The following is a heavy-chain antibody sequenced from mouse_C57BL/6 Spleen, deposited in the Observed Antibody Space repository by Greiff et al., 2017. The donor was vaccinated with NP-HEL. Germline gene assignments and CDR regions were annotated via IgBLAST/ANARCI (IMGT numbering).Heavy chain of an antibody. D-gene: IGHD1-2*01. Sequence: EADGGLVQPKGSLKLSCAASGFSFNTYAMNWVRQAPGKGLEWVARIRSKSNNYATYYADSVKDRFTISRDDSESMLYLQMNNLKTEDTAMYYCVGDPYGMYYYDYWGQGTTLTVSS. J-gene: IGHJ2*01. CDR2: IRSKSNNYAT. CDR1: GFSFNTYA. V-gene: IGHV10-1*01. CDR3: VGDPYGMYYYDY.